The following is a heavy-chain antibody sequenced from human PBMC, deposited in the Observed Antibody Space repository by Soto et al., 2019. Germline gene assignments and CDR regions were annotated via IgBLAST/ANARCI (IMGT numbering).Heavy chain of an antibody. D-gene: IGHD5-12*01. J-gene: IGHJ6*04. CDR1: GFTFSSYG. Sequence: GSLRLSCAASGFTFSSYGMHWVRQAPGKGLEWVAGLSYDGSNKYYADSVKGRFTISRDNSKNTLYLQMNSLRAEDMAVYYCAKDRSGYHGYYYGMDVRGKGTTVTVSS. CDR2: LSYDGSNK. CDR3: AKDRSGYHGYYYGMDV. V-gene: IGHV3-30*18.